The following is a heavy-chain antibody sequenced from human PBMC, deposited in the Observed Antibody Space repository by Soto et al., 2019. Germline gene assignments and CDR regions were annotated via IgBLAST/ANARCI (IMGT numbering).Heavy chain of an antibody. J-gene: IGHJ4*02. Sequence: EVQLLESGGGIVQPGGSLRVSCVASGFTFRNFVMSWVRQAPGKGLEWVSAIRGTGGETFYADSVKGRFTISRDNSKNTLYPQMNSLRYQDTAPYFFAQERGWGGVSPSHDYWGQGTLVTVSS. V-gene: IGHV3-23*01. CDR3: AQERGWGGVSPSHDY. D-gene: IGHD3-16*01. CDR2: IRGTGGET. CDR1: GFTFRNFV.